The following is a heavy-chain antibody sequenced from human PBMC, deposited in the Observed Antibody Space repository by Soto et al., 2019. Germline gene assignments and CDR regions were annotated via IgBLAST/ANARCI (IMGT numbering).Heavy chain of an antibody. CDR3: AKGGRAYCGGDCRYYFDY. Sequence: QVQLVESGGGVVQPGRSLRLSCAASRFTFSGYGMHWVRQAPGKGLEWVAVISYDGSNKFCADSVKGRFTISRDNSKNTLYLQMNSLRAEDTAVYYCAKGGRAYCGGDCRYYFDYWGQGTLVTVSS. J-gene: IGHJ4*02. D-gene: IGHD2-21*02. CDR2: ISYDGSNK. CDR1: RFTFSGYG. V-gene: IGHV3-30*18.